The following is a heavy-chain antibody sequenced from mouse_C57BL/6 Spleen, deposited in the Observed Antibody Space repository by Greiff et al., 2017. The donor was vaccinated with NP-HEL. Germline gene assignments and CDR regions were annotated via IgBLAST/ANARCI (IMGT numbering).Heavy chain of an antibody. J-gene: IGHJ3*01. CDR3: ARHDYDGFAY. CDR1: GYSITSGYY. V-gene: IGHV3-6*01. Sequence: EVQLQESGPGLVKPSQSLSLTCSVTGYSITSGYYWNWIRQFPGNKLEWMGYISYDGSNNYNPSLKNRISITRDTSKNQFFLKLNSVTTEDTATYYCARHDYDGFAYWGQGTLVTVSA. CDR2: ISYDGSN. D-gene: IGHD2-4*01.